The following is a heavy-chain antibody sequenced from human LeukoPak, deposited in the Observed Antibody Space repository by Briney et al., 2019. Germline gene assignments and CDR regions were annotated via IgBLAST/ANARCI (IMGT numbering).Heavy chain of an antibody. CDR3: ARDGDYGDYFDY. Sequence: PGGPLRLSCAASGFTFSSYGMHWVRQAPGKGLEWVAVIWYDGSNKYYADSVKGRFTISRDNSKNTLYLQMNSLRAEDTAVYYCARDGDYGDYFDYWGQGTLVTVSS. V-gene: IGHV3-33*01. J-gene: IGHJ4*02. CDR2: IWYDGSNK. D-gene: IGHD4-17*01. CDR1: GFTFSSYG.